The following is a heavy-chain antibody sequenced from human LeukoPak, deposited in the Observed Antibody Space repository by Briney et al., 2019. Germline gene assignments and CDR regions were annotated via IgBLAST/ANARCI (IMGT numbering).Heavy chain of an antibody. D-gene: IGHD3-10*01. CDR1: GFTFSSYA. V-gene: IGHV3-23*01. CDR2: ITPSGSDT. Sequence: GGSLRLSCAASGFTFSSYAMNWVRQAPGGGLEWVSSITPSGSDTYYADSVKGRFTISRDNSKNTLYLQMNSLRPEDTAVYYCARKNYGSTMGWFDPWGQGTLVTVSS. J-gene: IGHJ5*02. CDR3: ARKNYGSTMGWFDP.